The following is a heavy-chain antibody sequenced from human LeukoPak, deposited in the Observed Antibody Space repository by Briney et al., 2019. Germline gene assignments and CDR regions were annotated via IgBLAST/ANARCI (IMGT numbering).Heavy chain of an antibody. CDR2: IYYSGST. V-gene: IGHV4-61*01. Sequence: SETLSLTCTVSGGSVSSGSYYWGWIRQPQGMGLEWIVYIYYSGSTNYNPSLKSRVTISVDTSKNQFSLKLSSVTAADKAVYYCARSRNYDFWSARMDVWGQGTTVTVSS. D-gene: IGHD3-3*01. CDR1: GGSVSSGSYY. J-gene: IGHJ6*02. CDR3: ARSRNYDFWSARMDV.